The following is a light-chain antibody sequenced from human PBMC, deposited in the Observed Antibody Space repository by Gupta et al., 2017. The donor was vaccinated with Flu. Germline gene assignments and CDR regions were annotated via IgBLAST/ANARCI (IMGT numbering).Light chain of an antibody. Sequence: EIVLTQSPATLSLSQGEGASLSCGASQSVSSNLLAWYQHKPGRAPRLLIYDGSKRDAGIPDRFSGSGYGTDFTLTISRREPEDFAVYYCQQYGNSYSVTFGQGTKIEI. CDR1: QSVSSNL. CDR3: QQYGNSYSVT. V-gene: IGKV3D-20*01. CDR2: DGS. J-gene: IGKJ2*01.